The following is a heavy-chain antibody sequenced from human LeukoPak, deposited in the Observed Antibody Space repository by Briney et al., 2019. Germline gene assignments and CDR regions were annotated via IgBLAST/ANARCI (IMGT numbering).Heavy chain of an antibody. CDR3: AREVRSSFDY. V-gene: IGHV3-53*01. Sequence: PGGALRLSCAASGFTVSSNYMSWGRQAPGKGLEWVSTIHSDGSTYYADSVKGRFTISRDNSKNTLYVQMNSLRAEDTAVYYCAREVRSSFDYWGQGTLVTVSS. CDR2: IHSDGST. J-gene: IGHJ4*02. CDR1: GFTVSSNY.